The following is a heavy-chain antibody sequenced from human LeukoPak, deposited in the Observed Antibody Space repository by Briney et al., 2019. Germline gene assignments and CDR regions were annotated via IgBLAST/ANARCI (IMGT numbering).Heavy chain of an antibody. Sequence: ASVKVSCKASGYTFTSYYMHWVRQAPGQGLEWMGVISPTDGYTDYAQKFQGRVTLTRDTSTATVYMELSSLKSEDTAMYYCARDQTDWGLFDYWGQGTLVTVSS. CDR3: ARDQTDWGLFDY. CDR1: GYTFTSYY. V-gene: IGHV1-46*01. J-gene: IGHJ4*02. CDR2: ISPTDGYT. D-gene: IGHD7-27*01.